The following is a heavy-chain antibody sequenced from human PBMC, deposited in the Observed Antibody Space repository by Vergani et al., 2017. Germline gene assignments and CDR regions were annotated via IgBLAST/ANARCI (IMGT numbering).Heavy chain of an antibody. CDR1: GFTFSDYY. J-gene: IGHJ4*02. D-gene: IGHD6-13*01. CDR3: ARAYSSSWYEVVY. CDR2: ISSSGSTI. Sequence: QVQLVESGGGVVQPGRSLRLSCAASGFTFSDYYMSWIRQAPGKGLEWVSYISSSGSTIYYADSVKGRFTISRDNAKNSLYLQMNSLRAEDTAVYYCARAYSSSWYEVVYWGQGTLVTVSS. V-gene: IGHV3-11*01.